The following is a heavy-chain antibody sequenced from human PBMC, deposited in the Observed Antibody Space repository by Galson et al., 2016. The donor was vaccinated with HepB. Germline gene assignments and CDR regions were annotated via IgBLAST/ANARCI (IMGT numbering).Heavy chain of an antibody. CDR3: VKYVGLDGFDY. CDR1: GFTFSTYP. CDR2: INAGGNNR. V-gene: IGHV3-23*01. Sequence: SLRLSCAASGFTFSTYPMGWVRQAPGKGPEWVSGINAGGNNRYYSDSVKGRFAISRDNSKNTLYGQLDNLRVEDKAVYYCVKYVGLDGFDYWGQGTLVIVSS. J-gene: IGHJ4*02. D-gene: IGHD3/OR15-3a*01.